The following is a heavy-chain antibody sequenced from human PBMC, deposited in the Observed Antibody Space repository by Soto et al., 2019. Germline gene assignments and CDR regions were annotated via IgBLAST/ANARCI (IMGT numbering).Heavy chain of an antibody. V-gene: IGHV1-18*01. CDR2: ISAYNGNT. J-gene: IGHJ6*03. Sequence: GASVKVSCKASGYTFTSYGISWVRQAPGQGLEWMGWISAYNGNTNYAQKLQGRVTMTTDTSTSTAYMELRSLRSDDTAVYYCARQAEADSSSWYRTYYYMDVWGKGTTVTVSS. CDR1: GYTFTSYG. D-gene: IGHD6-13*01. CDR3: ARQAEADSSSWYRTYYYMDV.